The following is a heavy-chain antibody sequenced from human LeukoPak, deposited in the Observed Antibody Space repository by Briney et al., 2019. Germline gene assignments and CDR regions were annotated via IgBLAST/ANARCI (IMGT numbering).Heavy chain of an antibody. Sequence: SVKVSCKASGGTFSSYAISWVRQAPGQGLEWMGGIIPIFGTANYAQKFQGRVTITTDESTSTAYMELSSLRSEDAAVYYCARGYSSSWYNAFDIWGQGTMVTVSS. CDR1: GGTFSSYA. J-gene: IGHJ3*02. CDR3: ARGYSSSWYNAFDI. D-gene: IGHD6-13*01. CDR2: IIPIFGTA. V-gene: IGHV1-69*05.